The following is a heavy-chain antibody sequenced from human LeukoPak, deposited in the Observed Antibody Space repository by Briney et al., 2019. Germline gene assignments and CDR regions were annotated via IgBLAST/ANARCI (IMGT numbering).Heavy chain of an antibody. Sequence: PSETLSLTCTVSGGCISGYYWSWFRQPPGKEVEWIGYIHYSGTTNYNPSLRSRVTISVNTSKNHFSLKLSSVTAADTAVYYCARQLGYGMDVWGQGTTVTVSS. CDR3: ARQLGYGMDV. CDR2: IHYSGTT. J-gene: IGHJ6*02. CDR1: GGCISGYY. V-gene: IGHV4-59*08.